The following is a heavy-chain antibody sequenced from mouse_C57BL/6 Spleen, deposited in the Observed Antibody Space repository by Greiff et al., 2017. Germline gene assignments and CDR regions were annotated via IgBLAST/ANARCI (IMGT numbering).Heavy chain of an antibody. V-gene: IGHV5-6*02. CDR3: ARHENWFAY. J-gene: IGHJ3*01. CDR1: GFTFSSYG. Sequence: EVKLLESGGDLVKPGGSLKLSCAASGFTFSSYGMSWVRQTPDKRLEWVATISSGGSYTYYPDSVKGRFTISRDNAKNTLYLQMSSLKSEDTAMYYCARHENWFAYWGQGTLLTVSA. CDR2: ISSGGSYT.